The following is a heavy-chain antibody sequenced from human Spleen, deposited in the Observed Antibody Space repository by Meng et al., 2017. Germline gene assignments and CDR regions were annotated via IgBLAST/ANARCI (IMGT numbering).Heavy chain of an antibody. J-gene: IGHJ4*02. CDR1: GGSFSDYY. CDR2: INHRGNT. Sequence: QGQLQQWGAGLLKPSETLSLTCVVSGGSFSDYYWSWTRQPPGKGLEWIGEINHRGNTNYNSFLESRVTISVDTSQNSLSLKLSSVTAADSAVYYCARGPTTVAHDFDYWGQGTLVTASS. CDR3: ARGPTTVAHDFDY. V-gene: IGHV4-34*01. D-gene: IGHD4-11*01.